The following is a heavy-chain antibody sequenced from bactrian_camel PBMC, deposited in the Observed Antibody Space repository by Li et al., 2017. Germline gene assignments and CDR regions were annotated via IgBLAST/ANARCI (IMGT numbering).Heavy chain of an antibody. J-gene: IGHJ4*01. V-gene: IGHV3S40*01. CDR3: AAEWEYCSGGSPITPY. CDR1: GHIYVSSKC. CDR2: ISSDGDRT. D-gene: IGHD2*01. Sequence: VQLVESGGGSVQAGGSLTLSCTGSGHIYVSSKCMGWFRQAPGKEVEWVSYISSDGDRTLYVSSVEGRFTISRDNAKNTLYLHMNSLRLEDTAMYYCAAEWEYCSGGSPITPYWGQGTQVTVS.